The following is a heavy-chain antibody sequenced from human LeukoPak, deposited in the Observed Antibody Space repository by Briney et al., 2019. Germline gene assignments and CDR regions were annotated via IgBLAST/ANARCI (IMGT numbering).Heavy chain of an antibody. CDR1: GGTFSSYT. Sequence: GASVKVSCKASGGTFSSYTIGWVRQAPGQGLEWMGRIIPILGIANYAQKFQGRVTITADKSTSTAYMELSSLRSEDTAVYYCARVGLSSFGYSDYDAVDYWGQGTLVTVSS. D-gene: IGHD5-12*01. CDR3: ARVGLSSFGYSDYDAVDY. CDR2: IIPILGIA. J-gene: IGHJ4*02. V-gene: IGHV1-69*02.